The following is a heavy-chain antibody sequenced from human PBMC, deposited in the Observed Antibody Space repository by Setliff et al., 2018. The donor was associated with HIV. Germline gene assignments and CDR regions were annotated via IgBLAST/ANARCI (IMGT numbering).Heavy chain of an antibody. D-gene: IGHD6-25*01. CDR1: GFTFSSYG. CDR3: AKVSGGNYFDY. J-gene: IGHJ4*02. V-gene: IGHV3-33*06. CDR2: IWYDGSNK. Sequence: GESLRLSCAASGFTFSSYGMHWVRQAPGKGLEWVAVIWYDGSNKYYADSLKGRFTISRDNSKNMLYLQMNSLRAEDTAVYYCAKVSGGNYFDYWGQGTLVTVSS.